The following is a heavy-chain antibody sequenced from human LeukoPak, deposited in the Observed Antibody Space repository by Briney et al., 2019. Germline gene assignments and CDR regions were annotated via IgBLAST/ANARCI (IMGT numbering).Heavy chain of an antibody. CDR1: GGSISSGGYY. CDR2: VYYSGST. CDR3: ARASYSGSYTGWFDP. J-gene: IGHJ5*02. D-gene: IGHD1-26*01. V-gene: IGHV4-61*08. Sequence: SQTLSLTCTVSGGSISSGGYYWSWIRQPPGKGLEWIGYVYYSGSTNYNPSLKSRVTISVDTSKNQFSLKLSSVTAADTAVYYCARASYSGSYTGWFDPWGQGTLVTVSS.